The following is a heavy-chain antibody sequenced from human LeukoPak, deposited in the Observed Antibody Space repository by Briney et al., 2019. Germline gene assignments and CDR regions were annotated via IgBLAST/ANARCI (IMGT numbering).Heavy chain of an antibody. D-gene: IGHD3-16*01. CDR2: IHNSGTS. J-gene: IGHJ4*02. CDR3: TRGAGWLIDY. CDR1: GGSISTYY. V-gene: IGHV4-59*01. Sequence: PSETLSLTCIVSGGSISTYYWNWIRQPPGKGLEWIGYIHNSGTSTYNLSLKSRVTISADTSKNQFSLKLNSMTTADTAVYYCTRGAGWLIDYWGQGILVTVSS.